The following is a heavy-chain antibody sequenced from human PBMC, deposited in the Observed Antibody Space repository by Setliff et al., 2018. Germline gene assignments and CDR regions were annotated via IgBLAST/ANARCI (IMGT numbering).Heavy chain of an antibody. Sequence: GASVKVSCKASGYTFTDYGVTWVRQAPGQGLEWVGWISPYSGNTYHAPKFQGRITMTTDTSTTTAYMELKSLRSDDTAVYYCARLVRFCTRTSCQRLSGDEYWGQGALVTVSS. CDR1: GYTFTDYG. CDR3: ARLVRFCTRTSCQRLSGDEY. J-gene: IGHJ4*02. D-gene: IGHD2-2*01. CDR2: ISPYSGNT. V-gene: IGHV1-18*01.